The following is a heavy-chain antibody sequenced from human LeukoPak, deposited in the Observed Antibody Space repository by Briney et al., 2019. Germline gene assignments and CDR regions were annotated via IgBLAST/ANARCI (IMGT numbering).Heavy chain of an antibody. CDR3: ARDVRWLRFVFDH. J-gene: IGHJ4*02. V-gene: IGHV3-48*02. CDR1: GFLFSEYS. CDR2: ISSSGSTV. Sequence: PGGSQTLPCAPWGFLFSEYSMNGVRQATGKGLEWVSYISSSGSTVYYADAVKGRFTISRDNAKNSLYLQMNSLRDEDTAVYYCARDVRWLRFVFDHWGQGIPVTVSS. D-gene: IGHD5-12*01.